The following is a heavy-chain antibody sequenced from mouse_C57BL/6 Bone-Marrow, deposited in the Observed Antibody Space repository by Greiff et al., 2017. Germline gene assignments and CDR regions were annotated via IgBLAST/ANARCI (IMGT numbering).Heavy chain of an antibody. CDR3: ARGYYSNY. CDR1: GYTFTSYW. Sequence: QVHVKQPGAELVMPGASVKLSCKASGYTFTSYWMHWVKQRPGQGLEWIGEIDPSDSYTNYNQKFKGKSTLTVDKSSSTAYMQLSSLTSEDSAVYYCARGYYSNYWGQGTTLTVSS. CDR2: IDPSDSYT. J-gene: IGHJ2*01. D-gene: IGHD2-5*01. V-gene: IGHV1-69*01.